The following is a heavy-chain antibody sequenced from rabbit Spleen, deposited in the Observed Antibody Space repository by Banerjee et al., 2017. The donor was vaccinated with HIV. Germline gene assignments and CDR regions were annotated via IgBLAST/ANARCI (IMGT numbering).Heavy chain of an antibody. CDR2: IDDVDGST. Sequence: QSLEESGGDLVKPGASLTLTCKASGFTISSTYWICWVRQAPGKGLEWIACIDDVDGSTYYASWAKGRFSSSKTSSTTVTLQMTSLTAADTAIYFCARDQGYSYNFATGDFDLWGPGTLVTVS. D-gene: IGHD6-1*01. V-gene: IGHV1S40*01. CDR1: GFTISSTYW. J-gene: IGHJ4*01. CDR3: ARDQGYSYNFATGDFDL.